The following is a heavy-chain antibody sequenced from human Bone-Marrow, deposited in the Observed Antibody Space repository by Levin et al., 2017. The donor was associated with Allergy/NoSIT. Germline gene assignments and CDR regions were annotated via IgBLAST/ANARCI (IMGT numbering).Heavy chain of an antibody. Sequence: GGSLRLSCAASGFTFSSYAMHWVRQAPGKGLEWVAVISYDGSNKYYADSVKGRFTISRDNSKNTLYLQMNSLRAEDTAVYYCARDREYSGYEYFDYWGQGTLVTVSS. CDR2: ISYDGSNK. V-gene: IGHV3-30-3*01. CDR1: GFTFSSYA. J-gene: IGHJ4*02. D-gene: IGHD5-12*01. CDR3: ARDREYSGYEYFDY.